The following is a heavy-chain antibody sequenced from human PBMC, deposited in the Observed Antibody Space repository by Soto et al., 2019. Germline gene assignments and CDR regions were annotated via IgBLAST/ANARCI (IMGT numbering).Heavy chain of an antibody. CDR2: IYHSGST. CDR1: GGSIRSYY. V-gene: IGHV4-59*01. Sequence: SETLSLTCTVSGGSIRSYYWSWIRQPPGKGLEWIGYIYHSGSTNYNPSLKSRVTISVDTSKNQSSLRLSSVTAADTAVYYCATDMAGPRYIDYWGQGILVTVSS. CDR3: ATDMAGPRYIDY. J-gene: IGHJ4*02. D-gene: IGHD6-19*01.